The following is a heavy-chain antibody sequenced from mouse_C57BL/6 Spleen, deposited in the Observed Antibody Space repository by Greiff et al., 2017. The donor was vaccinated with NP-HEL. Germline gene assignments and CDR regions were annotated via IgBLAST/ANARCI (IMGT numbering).Heavy chain of an antibody. J-gene: IGHJ1*03. Sequence: QVQLQQPGAELVKPGASVKLSCKASGYTFTSYWMHWVKQRPGQGLEWIGMIHPNSGSTNYNEKFKSKATLTVDKSSSTAYMQLSSLTSEDSAVYYCARCPLYYGSTHEGYFDVWGTGTTVTVSS. D-gene: IGHD1-1*01. CDR3: ARCPLYYGSTHEGYFDV. V-gene: IGHV1-64*01. CDR2: IHPNSGST. CDR1: GYTFTSYW.